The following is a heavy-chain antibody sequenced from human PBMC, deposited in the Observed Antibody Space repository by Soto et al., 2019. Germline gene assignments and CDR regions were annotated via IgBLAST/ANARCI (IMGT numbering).Heavy chain of an antibody. CDR3: ASLEGLATISYYFDF. V-gene: IGHV4-61*01. CDR2: IYYSGST. CDR1: GGSVSSGSYY. J-gene: IGHJ4*02. Sequence: PSETLSLTCTVSGGSVSSGSYYWSWIRQPPGKGLEWIGYIYYSGSTNYNPSLKSRVTISVDTSKNQFSLKLSSVTAADSAVYFCASLEGLATISYYFDFWGQGALVTVSS. D-gene: IGHD3-9*01.